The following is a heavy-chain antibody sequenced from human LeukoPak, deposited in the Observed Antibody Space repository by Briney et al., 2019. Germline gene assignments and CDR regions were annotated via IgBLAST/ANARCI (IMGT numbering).Heavy chain of an antibody. CDR1: GFTFSSYW. Sequence: GGSLRLSCAASGFTFSSYWMHWVRQAPGKGLVWVSRINSDGSSTSYADSVKGRFTISRDNAKNTLYLQMNSLRAEDTAVYYCARALWELLGNDAFDIWGQGTMVTDSS. V-gene: IGHV3-74*01. CDR2: INSDGSST. CDR3: ARALWELLGNDAFDI. J-gene: IGHJ3*02. D-gene: IGHD1-26*01.